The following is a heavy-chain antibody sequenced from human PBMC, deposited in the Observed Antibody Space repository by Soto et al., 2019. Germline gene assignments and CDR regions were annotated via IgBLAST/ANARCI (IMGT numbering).Heavy chain of an antibody. CDR2: INPATGAA. Sequence: QLHLVQSGAVVKKPGASVTVSCSASGYPVTAYYMHWVRQAPGRGLEWMGGINPATGAAKYTQTCQGRVPTARGAAPRTVFMGLGGPASGDTVGFYFAGGGGVGVAGSAAFDMWGQGTVVTVSS. J-gene: IGHJ3*02. V-gene: IGHV1-2*05. D-gene: IGHD3-3*01. CDR1: GYPVTAYY. CDR3: AGGGGVGVAGSAAFDM.